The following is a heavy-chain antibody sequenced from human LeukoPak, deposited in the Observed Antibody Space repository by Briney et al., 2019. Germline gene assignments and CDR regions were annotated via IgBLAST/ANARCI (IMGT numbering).Heavy chain of an antibody. V-gene: IGHV3-30*02. Sequence: GGSLRLSCAASGFTFSDYGMVWVRQAPGKGLEWVAFIRFDGSIKYYTDSVKDRFTVSRDNSKNTLYLQMNSLRAEDTAVYYCAKTPVRRFPLYFDYWGQGTLVTVSS. CDR1: GFTFSDYG. CDR3: AKTPVRRFPLYFDY. CDR2: IRFDGSIK. J-gene: IGHJ4*02. D-gene: IGHD3-3*01.